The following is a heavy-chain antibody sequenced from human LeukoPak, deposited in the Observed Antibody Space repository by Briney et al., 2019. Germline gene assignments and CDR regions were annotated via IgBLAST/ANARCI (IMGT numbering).Heavy chain of an antibody. CDR1: GGTFSSYA. J-gene: IGHJ4*02. V-gene: IGHV1-69*05. CDR2: IIPIFGTA. D-gene: IGHD4-17*01. Sequence: SVKVSCKASGGTFSSYAISWVRQAPGQGLEWMGGIIPIFGTANYAQKFQGRVTITTDESTSTAYMELSSLRSEDTAVYYCARSDYGDQAFDYWGQGTLVTVSS. CDR3: ARSDYGDQAFDY.